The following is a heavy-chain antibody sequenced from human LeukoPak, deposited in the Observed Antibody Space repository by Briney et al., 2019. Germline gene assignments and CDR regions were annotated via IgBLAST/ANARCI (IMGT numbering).Heavy chain of an antibody. V-gene: IGHV1-18*04. CDR1: GYTFTSYG. D-gene: IGHD1-7*01. CDR2: ISAYNGNT. Sequence: ASVKVSCKASGYTFTSYGISWVRQAPGQGLEWMGWISAYNGNTNYAQKLQGRVTMITDTSTSTAYMELRSLRSDDTAVYYCAREYNWNYRLLGGPFDYWGQGTLVTVSS. CDR3: AREYNWNYRLLGGPFDY. J-gene: IGHJ4*02.